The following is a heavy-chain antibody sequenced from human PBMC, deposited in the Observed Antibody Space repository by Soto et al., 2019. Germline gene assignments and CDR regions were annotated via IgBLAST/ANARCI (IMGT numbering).Heavy chain of an antibody. CDR2: IYHSGST. CDR3: ATAASGYDSDGMDV. CDR1: GGSISSGGYS. D-gene: IGHD5-12*01. J-gene: IGHJ6*02. Sequence: SETLSLTCAVSGGSISSGGYSWSWIRQPPGKGLEWIGYIYHSGSTYYNPSLKSRVTISVDRSKNQFSLKLSSVTAADTAVYYCATAASGYDSDGMDVWGQGTTVTVSS. V-gene: IGHV4-30-2*01.